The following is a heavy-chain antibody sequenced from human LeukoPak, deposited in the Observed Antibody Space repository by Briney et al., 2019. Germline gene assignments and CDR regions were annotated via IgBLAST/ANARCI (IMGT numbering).Heavy chain of an antibody. D-gene: IGHD2-2*03. Sequence: HPGGSLRLSCAASGFTFSTYGIHWARQAPGKGLEWVAFIRYDGSKTHYADSVKGRFTISRDNSKNTLYLQMNSLRAEDTAVYYCARGPTGYCSSTSCVDYWGQGTLVTVSS. CDR1: GFTFSTYG. CDR3: ARGPTGYCSSTSCVDY. CDR2: IRYDGSKT. J-gene: IGHJ4*02. V-gene: IGHV3-30*02.